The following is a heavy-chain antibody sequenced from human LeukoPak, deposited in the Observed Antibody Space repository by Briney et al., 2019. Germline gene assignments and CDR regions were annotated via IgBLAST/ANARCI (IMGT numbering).Heavy chain of an antibody. CDR1: GYTFTNCY. CDR3: ARGGGDFWLDY. CDR2: INPSGGST. Sequence: ASVKVSCKASGYTFTNCYMYWVRQAPGQGLEWMGIINPSGGSTTYAQKFQARVTVTRDTSTSTVYMDLSSLRSEDTAVYYCARGGGDFWLDYWGQGTLVTVSS. D-gene: IGHD3/OR15-3a*01. J-gene: IGHJ4*02. V-gene: IGHV1-46*01.